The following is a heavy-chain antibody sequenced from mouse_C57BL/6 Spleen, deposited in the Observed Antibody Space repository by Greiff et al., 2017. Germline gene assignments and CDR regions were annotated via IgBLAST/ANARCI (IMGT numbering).Heavy chain of an antibody. V-gene: IGHV5-4*01. CDR2: ISDGGSYT. Sequence: EVKLVESGGGLVKPGGSLKLSCAASGFTFSSYAMSWVRQTPEKRLEWVATISDGGSYTYYPDNVKGRFTISRDNAKNNLYLQMSHLESEDTPMYYCARDRSNYAYFDYWGQGTTLTVSS. CDR1: GFTFSSYA. D-gene: IGHD2-5*01. J-gene: IGHJ2*01. CDR3: ARDRSNYAYFDY.